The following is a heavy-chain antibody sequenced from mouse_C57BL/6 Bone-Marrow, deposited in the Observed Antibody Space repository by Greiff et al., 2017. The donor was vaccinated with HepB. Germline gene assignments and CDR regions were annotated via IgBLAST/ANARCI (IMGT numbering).Heavy chain of an antibody. J-gene: IGHJ4*01. Sequence: DVKLVESGGGLVQPGGSMKLSCAASGFTFSDAWMDWVRQSPEKGLEWVAEIRNKANNHATYYAESVKGRFTISRDDSKSSVYLQMNSLRAEDTGIYYCSYGNQNWGAMDYWGQGTSVTVSS. CDR3: SYGNQNWGAMDY. CDR2: IRNKANNHAT. V-gene: IGHV6-6*01. D-gene: IGHD2-1*01. CDR1: GFTFSDAW.